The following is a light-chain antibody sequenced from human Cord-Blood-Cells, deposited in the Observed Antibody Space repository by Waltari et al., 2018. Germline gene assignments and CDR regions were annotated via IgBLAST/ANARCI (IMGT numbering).Light chain of an antibody. CDR1: RSDVGSYNL. J-gene: IGLJ2*01. CDR2: EVS. Sequence: QSALTQPAPVSGSPGQSITLSCTGTRSDVGSYNLVSWYPQHPGKAPKLMIYEVSKRPSGVSNRFSGSKSGNTASLTISGLQAEDEADYYCCSYAGSSTFVVFGGGTKLTVL. V-gene: IGLV2-23*02. CDR3: CSYAGSSTFVV.